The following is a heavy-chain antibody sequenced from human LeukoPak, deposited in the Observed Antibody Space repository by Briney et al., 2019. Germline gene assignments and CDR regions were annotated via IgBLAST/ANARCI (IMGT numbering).Heavy chain of an antibody. J-gene: IGHJ3*02. CDR1: GGSISTYY. V-gene: IGHV4-59*01. Sequence: PSETLSLTCTVSGGSISTYYWSWIRQPPREGLEWIGSIYYSGTTHSNPSLKSRATISVDTSKNHLSLKVSSVTAADTAVYYCARGASGTLYDAFDIWGQGTMVTVSS. CDR2: IYYSGTT. D-gene: IGHD1-26*01. CDR3: ARGASGTLYDAFDI.